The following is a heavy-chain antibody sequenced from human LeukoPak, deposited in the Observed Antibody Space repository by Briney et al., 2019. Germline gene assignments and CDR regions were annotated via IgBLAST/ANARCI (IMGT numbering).Heavy chain of an antibody. D-gene: IGHD1-1*01. CDR3: ARGDDSLDAFDI. CDR2: INHSRST. J-gene: IGHJ3*02. V-gene: IGHV4-34*01. Sequence: SETLSLTCAVYGGSFSGYYWTWIRQPPGKGLEWIGEINHSRSTNHHPSLKSRVTISIDSSKNQSSLTLTSVTAAHTAVYYCARGDDSLDAFDIWGQGTMVTVSS. CDR1: GGSFSGYY.